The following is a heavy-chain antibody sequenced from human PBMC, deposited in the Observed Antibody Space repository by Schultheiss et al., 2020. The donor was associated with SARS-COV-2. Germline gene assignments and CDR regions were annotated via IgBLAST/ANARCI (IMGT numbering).Heavy chain of an antibody. CDR3: ARVGCSGGSCYRPGGYFDL. D-gene: IGHD2-15*01. CDR1: GGTFSSYA. V-gene: IGHV1-58*02. Sequence: SVKVSCKASGGTFSSYAISWVRQARGQRLEWIGWIVVGTGHTNYAQKFQERITITRDMSTTTAYMELSSLGSEDTAVYYCARVGCSGGSCYRPGGYFDLWGRGTLVTVSS. CDR2: IVVGTGHT. J-gene: IGHJ2*01.